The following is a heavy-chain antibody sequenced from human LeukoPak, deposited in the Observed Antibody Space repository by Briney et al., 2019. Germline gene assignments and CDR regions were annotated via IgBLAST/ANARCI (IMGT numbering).Heavy chain of an antibody. J-gene: IGHJ4*02. CDR2: ISSGSSYI. CDR1: GFTFRSYS. V-gene: IGHV3-21*01. D-gene: IGHD6-19*01. CDR3: ARARSGYTSGSDFDF. Sequence: GSLRLPCAASGFTFRSYSMNWVRQAPGEGLEWGSFISSGSSYIYYADSVKDQFTISRDNAKNSLYLQMNSLGAEDTAVYYCARARSGYTSGSDFDFWGQGTLVTVSS.